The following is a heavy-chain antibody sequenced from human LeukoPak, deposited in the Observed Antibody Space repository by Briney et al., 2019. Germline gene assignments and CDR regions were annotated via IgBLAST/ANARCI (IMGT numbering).Heavy chain of an antibody. CDR1: GDSISTGGYY. CDR3: ARGGDIVVVPAALQYYYYYYGMDV. D-gene: IGHD2-2*01. CDR2: IYYSGST. V-gene: IGHV4-31*03. Sequence: PSQTLSLTSTVSGDSISTGGYYWAWIRQHRERGLEWIGYIYYSGSTHYNPSLQSRVTISVDTSKNQFSLNLNSVTAADTAVYYCARGGDIVVVPAALQYYYYYYGMDVWGQGTTVTVSS. J-gene: IGHJ6*02.